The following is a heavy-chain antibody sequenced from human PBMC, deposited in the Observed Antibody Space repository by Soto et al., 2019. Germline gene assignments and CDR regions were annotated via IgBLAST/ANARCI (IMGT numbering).Heavy chain of an antibody. CDR1: GFTFSSYA. V-gene: IGHV3-23*01. CDR2: ISGSGGST. Sequence: PGGSLRLSCAASGFTFSSYAMSLVRQAPGKGLEWVSAISGSGGSTYYADSVKGRFTISRDNSKNTLYLQMNSLRAEDTAVYYCAKDIHPWAARPMTFDYWGQGTLVTVSS. CDR3: AKDIHPWAARPMTFDY. J-gene: IGHJ4*02. D-gene: IGHD6-6*01.